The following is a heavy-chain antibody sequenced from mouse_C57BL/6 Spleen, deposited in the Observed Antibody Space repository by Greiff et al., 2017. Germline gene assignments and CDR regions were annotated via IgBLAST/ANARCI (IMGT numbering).Heavy chain of an antibody. J-gene: IGHJ2*01. V-gene: IGHV1-64*01. D-gene: IGHD1-1*01. Sequence: VQLVESGAELVKPGASVKLSCKASGYTFTSYWMHWVKQRPGQGLEWIGKINPNSGGTNYNEKFKSKATLTVDKSSSTAYMQLSSLTSEDSAVYYCAREVVLGYWGQGTTLTVSS. CDR3: AREVVLGY. CDR2: INPNSGGT. CDR1: GYTFTSYW.